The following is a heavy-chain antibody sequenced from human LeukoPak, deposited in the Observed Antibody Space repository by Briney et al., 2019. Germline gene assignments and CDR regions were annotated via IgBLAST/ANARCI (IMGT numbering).Heavy chain of an antibody. J-gene: IGHJ4*02. CDR1: GSIFTSYW. CDR3: ARSYSSSSSFDY. V-gene: IGHV5-51*01. D-gene: IGHD6-6*01. Sequence: GASLQISCKGSGSIFTSYWIGWVRQLPGKGLEWMGIIYPGDSDTRYSPSFQGQVTISADKSISTVYLQWSSLKASDTAMYYCARSYSSSSSFDYWGQGTLVTVSS. CDR2: IYPGDSDT.